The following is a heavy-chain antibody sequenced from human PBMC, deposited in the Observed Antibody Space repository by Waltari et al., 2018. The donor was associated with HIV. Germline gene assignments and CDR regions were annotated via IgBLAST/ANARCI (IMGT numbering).Heavy chain of an antibody. CDR2: IVPTSDKP. Sequence: QVQLVKSGAEVRKPGSSLRVLCKTSGAPFASYSIHWVREAPGQGLEWMGRIVPTSDKPNYAQKSQGRVTITADRSTGTVYLEVTNLRPADTAIYYCATARETMGVDFDYWGQGTLITVSS. CDR3: ATARETMGVDFDY. D-gene: IGHD3-10*01. J-gene: IGHJ4*02. CDR1: GAPFASYS. V-gene: IGHV1-69*02.